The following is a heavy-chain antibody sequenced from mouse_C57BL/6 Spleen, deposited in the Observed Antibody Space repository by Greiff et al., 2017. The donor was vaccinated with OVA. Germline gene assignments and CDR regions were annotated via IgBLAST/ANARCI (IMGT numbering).Heavy chain of an antibody. CDR2: IDPANGNT. V-gene: IGHV14-3*01. D-gene: IGHD1-1*01. CDR1: GFKFPNTY. J-gene: IGHJ3*01. Sequence: EVQLQQSVAELVRPGASVKLSCTASGFKFPNTYMHWVKQRPEQGLEWIGRIDPANGNTKYAPKFQGKATITADTSSNTAYLQLSSLTSEDTAVYYCARSDGSWGQGTLVTVSA. CDR3: ARSDGS.